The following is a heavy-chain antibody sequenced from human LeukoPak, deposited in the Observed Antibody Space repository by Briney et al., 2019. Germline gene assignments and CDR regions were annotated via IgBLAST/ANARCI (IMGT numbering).Heavy chain of an antibody. CDR1: GFTFSSYA. D-gene: IGHD6-19*01. CDR3: AKDWGVTVAGTFDY. V-gene: IGHV3-23*01. CDR2: ISTSGGST. Sequence: GGSLRLSCAASGFTFSSYAMSWVRQAPGKGLEWVSSISTSGGSTYYADSVKGRFTISRDNSKNTLYLQMNSLRAEDTAVYFCAKDWGVTVAGTFDYWGQGTLVTVSS. J-gene: IGHJ4*02.